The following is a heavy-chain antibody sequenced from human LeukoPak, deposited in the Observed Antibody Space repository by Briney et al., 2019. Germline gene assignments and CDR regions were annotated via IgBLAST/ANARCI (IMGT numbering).Heavy chain of an antibody. D-gene: IGHD6-19*01. CDR1: GFTVSSNY. Sequence: GGSLRLSCAASGFTVSSNYMSWVRQAPGKGLEWVAFIRYDGSNKYYADSVKGRFTISRDNSKNTLYLQMNSLRAEDTAVYYCAKDLAYNSGWYYFDYWGQGTLVTVSS. J-gene: IGHJ4*02. CDR2: IRYDGSNK. CDR3: AKDLAYNSGWYYFDY. V-gene: IGHV3-30*02.